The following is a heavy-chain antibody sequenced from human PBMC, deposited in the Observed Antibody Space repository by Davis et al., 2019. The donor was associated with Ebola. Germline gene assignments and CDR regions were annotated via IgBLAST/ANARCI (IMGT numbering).Heavy chain of an antibody. D-gene: IGHD3-22*01. CDR3: ARDSPVTMIPMDV. CDR1: GYTFTNYY. J-gene: IGHJ6*02. Sequence: ASVKVSCKASGYTFTNYYMHWVRQAPGQRLEWMGWINAGIGNTKYSQKFQGRVTITRDTSASTAYMELSSLRSEDTAVYYCARDSPVTMIPMDVWGQGTTVTVSS. V-gene: IGHV1-3*01. CDR2: INAGIGNT.